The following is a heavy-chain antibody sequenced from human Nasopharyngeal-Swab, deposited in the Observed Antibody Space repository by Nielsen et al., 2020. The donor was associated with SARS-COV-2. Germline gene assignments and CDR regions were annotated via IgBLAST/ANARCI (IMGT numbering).Heavy chain of an antibody. J-gene: IGHJ6*02. CDR3: ARDGLDYDFWSAYFMDV. D-gene: IGHD3-3*01. CDR2: ISSSSTYI. Sequence: GGSLRLSCAASGFTFSSYNMNWVRQAPGKGLEWVSSISSSSTYIYYADSMKGRFTISRDSAKNSLYLQMNSLRAEDTAVYYCARDGLDYDFWSAYFMDVWGQGTTVTVSS. V-gene: IGHV3-21*01. CDR1: GFTFSSYN.